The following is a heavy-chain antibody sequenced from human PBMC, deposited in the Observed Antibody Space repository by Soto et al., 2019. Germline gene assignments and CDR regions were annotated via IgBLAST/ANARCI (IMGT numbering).Heavy chain of an antibody. CDR3: APTRGYGVFDGYDF. D-gene: IGHD5-18*01. CDR1: GFTFINYG. V-gene: IGHV3-23*01. CDR2: VSARGGDT. J-gene: IGHJ3*01. Sequence: GGSLRLSGAASGFTFINYGMNWVRHAPGKGLEWVAGVSARGGDTSYADSVKGRFTISRDNSKDTLYLQMNSLRAENTAVYYCAPTRGYGVFDGYDFWGQGAMVTVSS.